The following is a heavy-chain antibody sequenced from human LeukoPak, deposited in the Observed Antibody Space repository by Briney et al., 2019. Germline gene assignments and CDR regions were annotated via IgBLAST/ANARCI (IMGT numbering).Heavy chain of an antibody. CDR3: ARGRAIDI. Sequence: GGSLRLSCAASGFTFSDYYMSWIRQAPGKGLEWVANIKQDGSEKYYVDSVKGRFTISRDSAKDSVYLQMNSLRVEDTAVYYCARGRAIDIWGRGTMVTVSS. CDR1: GFTFSDYY. V-gene: IGHV3-7*04. CDR2: IKQDGSEK. J-gene: IGHJ3*02.